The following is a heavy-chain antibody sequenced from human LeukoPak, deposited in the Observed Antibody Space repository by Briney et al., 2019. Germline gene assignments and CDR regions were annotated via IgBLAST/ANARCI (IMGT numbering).Heavy chain of an antibody. D-gene: IGHD2-15*01. J-gene: IGHJ4*02. CDR1: GFTFSSYE. Sequence: GGSLRLSCAASGFTFSSYEMNWVRQAPGKGLEWVSYISSSGSTIYYADSVKGRFTISRDNSKNTLYLQMNSLRAEDTAVYYCALRKDCSGGSCYSRPYYFDYWGQGTLVTVSS. CDR3: ALRKDCSGGSCYSRPYYFDY. CDR2: ISSSGSTI. V-gene: IGHV3-48*03.